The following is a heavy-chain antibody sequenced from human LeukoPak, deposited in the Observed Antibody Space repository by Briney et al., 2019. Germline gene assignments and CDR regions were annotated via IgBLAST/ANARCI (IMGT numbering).Heavy chain of an antibody. D-gene: IGHD5-12*01. J-gene: IGHJ4*02. CDR1: GFTFSSYW. V-gene: IGHV3-7*01. CDR2: IKQDGSEK. CDR3: GRFYSGYEDY. Sequence: GGSLRLSCAASGFTFSSYWMSWVRQAPGKGLEWVANIKQDGSEKYYVDSVKGRFTISRDNAKNSLYLQMNSLRAEDTSVYYIGRFYSGYEDYWGQGTLVTVSS.